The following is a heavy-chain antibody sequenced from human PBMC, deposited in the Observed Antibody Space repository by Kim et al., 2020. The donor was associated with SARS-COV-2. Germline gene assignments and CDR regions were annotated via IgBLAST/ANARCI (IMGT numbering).Heavy chain of an antibody. J-gene: IGHJ4*02. V-gene: IGHV3-53*01. Sequence: ADSVKGRFTISRDNSKNALYLQMNSLRAEDTAVYYCARGGYSSGWNAFDYWGQGTLVTVSS. D-gene: IGHD6-19*01. CDR3: ARGGYSSGWNAFDY.